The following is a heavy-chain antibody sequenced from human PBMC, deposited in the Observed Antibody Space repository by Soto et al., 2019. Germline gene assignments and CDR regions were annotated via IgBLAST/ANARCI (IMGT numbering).Heavy chain of an antibody. CDR2: IHPNSGGT. CDR1: GYTFSVYH. CDR3: AKELQRGMDV. V-gene: IGHV1-2*02. Sequence: QVQLVQYGAEVTQPGASVKVSCKASGYTFSVYHIHWVRQAPVQGLEWMGWIHPNSGGTNYAQRFEGRVTMTRDTSINTAYMELSRLTADDTSVYYCAKELQRGMDVWGQGTTVTVSS. D-gene: IGHD4-4*01. J-gene: IGHJ6*02.